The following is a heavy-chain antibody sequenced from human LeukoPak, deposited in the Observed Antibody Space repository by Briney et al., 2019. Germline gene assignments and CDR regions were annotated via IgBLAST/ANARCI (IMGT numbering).Heavy chain of an antibody. CDR2: ISSSSSYI. CDR1: GFTFSSYA. D-gene: IGHD2-2*01. Sequence: PGGSLRLSCAASGFTFSSYAMSWVRKAPGKGLEWVSSISSSSSYIYYADSVKGRFTISRDNAKNSLYLQMNSLRAEDTAVYYCARDSTVGSFFDLWGRGTLVTVSS. J-gene: IGHJ2*01. CDR3: ARDSTVGSFFDL. V-gene: IGHV3-21*01.